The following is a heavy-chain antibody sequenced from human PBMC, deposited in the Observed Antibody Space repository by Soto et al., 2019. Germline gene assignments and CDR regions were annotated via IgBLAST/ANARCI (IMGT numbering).Heavy chain of an antibody. CDR2: ISYDGSNK. Sequence: QVQLVESGGGVVQPGRSLRLSCAASGFTFSSYGMHWVRQAPGKGLEWVAVISYDGSNKYHADSVKGRFTISRDNSKNTLYLQMNSLSAEDTAVYYCAQDMHWGPYRPFDSWGQGTLVTVSS. V-gene: IGHV3-30*18. J-gene: IGHJ4*02. D-gene: IGHD7-27*01. CDR1: GFTFSSYG. CDR3: AQDMHWGPYRPFDS.